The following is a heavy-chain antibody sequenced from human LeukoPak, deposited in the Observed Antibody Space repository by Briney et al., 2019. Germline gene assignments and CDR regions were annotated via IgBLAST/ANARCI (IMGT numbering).Heavy chain of an antibody. CDR1: GFTFSTYG. CDR2: ISYDGRNK. CDR3: ARDSGYSGYEFPDY. J-gene: IGHJ4*02. D-gene: IGHD5-12*01. Sequence: GGSLRFSCAASGFTFSTYGMHWVRQAPGKGLEWVAVISYDGRNKYYADSVKGRFTVSRDNSKNTLYLQMNSLRAEDTAVYYCARDSGYSGYEFPDYWGQGTLVTVSS. V-gene: IGHV3-30*03.